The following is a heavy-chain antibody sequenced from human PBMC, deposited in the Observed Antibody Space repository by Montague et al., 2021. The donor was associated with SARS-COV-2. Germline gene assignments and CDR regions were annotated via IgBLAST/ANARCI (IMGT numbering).Heavy chain of an antibody. CDR2: ISSSGSTI. CDR1: GFTFRTYE. V-gene: IGHV3-48*03. D-gene: IGHD3-10*01. CDR3: ARDGRFGELDY. J-gene: IGHJ4*02. Sequence: SLRLSCAASGFTFRTYEMNWVRQAPGKGLKWVSYISSSGSTIYYADSVKGRFTISKDNAKNSLYLQMNSLRAEDTAVYYCARDGRFGELDYWGQGTLVTVST.